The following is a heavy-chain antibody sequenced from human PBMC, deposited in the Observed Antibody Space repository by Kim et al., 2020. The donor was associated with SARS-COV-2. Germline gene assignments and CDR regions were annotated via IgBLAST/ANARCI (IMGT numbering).Heavy chain of an antibody. D-gene: IGHD3-22*01. J-gene: IGHJ4*02. CDR3: ARGYYMGEDY. CDR2: IYYSGST. V-gene: IGHV4-39*01. CDR1: GGSISSSSYY. Sequence: SETLSLTCTVSGGSISSSSYYWGWIRQPPGKGLEWIGSIYYSGSTYYNPSLKSRVTISVDTSKNQFSLKLSSVTAADTAVYYCARGYYMGEDYWGQGTLVTVSS.